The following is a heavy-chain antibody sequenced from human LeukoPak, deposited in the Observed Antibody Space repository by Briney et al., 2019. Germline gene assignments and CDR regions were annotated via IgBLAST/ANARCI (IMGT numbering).Heavy chain of an antibody. CDR3: ARQGGYSYGYNWFDP. CDR1: GGTFSSYA. J-gene: IGHJ5*02. D-gene: IGHD5-18*01. CDR2: IIPIFGTA. Sequence: GASVKVSCKASGGTFSSYAISWVRQAPGQGLEWMGGIIPIFGTANYAQKFQGRVTIPADESTSTAYMELSSLRSEDTAVYYCARQGGYSYGYNWFDPWGQGTLVTVSS. V-gene: IGHV1-69*13.